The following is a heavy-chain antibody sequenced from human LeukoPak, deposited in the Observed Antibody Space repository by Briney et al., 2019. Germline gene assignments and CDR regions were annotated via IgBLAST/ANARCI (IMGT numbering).Heavy chain of an antibody. J-gene: IGHJ1*01. D-gene: IGHD3-10*01. CDR2: IYPGDSDT. V-gene: IGHV5-51*01. CDR3: ARQISMVRGVIDFQH. Sequence: GESLKISCMGSGYSFTSYWIGWVRQMPGKGLEWMGIIYPGDSDTRYSPSFQGQVTISADKSISTAYLQWSSLKASDTAMYYCARQISMVRGVIDFQHWGQGTLVTVSS. CDR1: GYSFTSYW.